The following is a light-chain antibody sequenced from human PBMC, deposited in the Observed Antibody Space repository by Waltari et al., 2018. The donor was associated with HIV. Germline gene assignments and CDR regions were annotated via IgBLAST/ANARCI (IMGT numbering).Light chain of an antibody. CDR2: GKN. V-gene: IGLV3-19*01. CDR1: SLRSNY. J-gene: IGLJ2*01. Sequence: SSELTQDPAVSVALGQTVRVTCQGDSLRSNYTSWYQQKPGQAPVLVLHGKNNRPSGIPDRFSVSSSGNTASLTITGAQAEDEADYYCNSRDSSGNHPFGGGTKLTVL. CDR3: NSRDSSGNHP.